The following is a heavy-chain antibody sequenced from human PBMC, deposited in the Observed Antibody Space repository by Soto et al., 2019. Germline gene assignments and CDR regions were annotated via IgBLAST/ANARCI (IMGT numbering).Heavy chain of an antibody. V-gene: IGHV1-69*01. CDR2: IIPLFGTA. CDR3: ARPKGTYSSGYYYFDF. J-gene: IGHJ4*02. Sequence: QVQLEQSGGEVKQPGSSVRVSCKTSGGTFSTYAINWVRQAPGQGLDWMGAIIPLFGTADYSQKFQGRVTITADESTSTAYMELSSLRFDDTAVYFCARPKGTYSSGYYYFDFWGQGTLVTVSS. D-gene: IGHD6-19*01. CDR1: GGTFSTYA.